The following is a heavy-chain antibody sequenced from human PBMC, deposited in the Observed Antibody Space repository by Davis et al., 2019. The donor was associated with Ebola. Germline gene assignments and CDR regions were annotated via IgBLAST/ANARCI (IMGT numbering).Heavy chain of an antibody. D-gene: IGHD7-27*01. J-gene: IGHJ2*01. CDR3: ASLNWGDWYFDL. Sequence: PSETLSLTCTVSGGSISSHYWSWIRQPPGKGLEWIGYIYYSGSTNYNPSLKSRVTISVDTSKNQFSLKLSSVTAADTAVYYCASLNWGDWYFDLWGRGTLVTVSS. V-gene: IGHV4-59*11. CDR1: GGSISSHY. CDR2: IYYSGST.